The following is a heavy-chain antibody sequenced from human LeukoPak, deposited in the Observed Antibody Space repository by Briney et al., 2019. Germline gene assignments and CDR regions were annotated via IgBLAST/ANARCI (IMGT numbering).Heavy chain of an antibody. J-gene: IGHJ4*02. CDR2: MNPNNGNA. Sequence: ASVKVSCKASGGTFSSYAISWVRQAPGQGLEWMGWMNPNNGNAGYAQKFQDKVTTTRDTSISTAYMELSSLRSEDTAIYYCARGAWYNSAYTALHYFDYWGQGTLVTVSS. V-gene: IGHV1-8*02. CDR3: ARGAWYNSAYTALHYFDY. CDR1: GGTFSSYA. D-gene: IGHD6-19*01.